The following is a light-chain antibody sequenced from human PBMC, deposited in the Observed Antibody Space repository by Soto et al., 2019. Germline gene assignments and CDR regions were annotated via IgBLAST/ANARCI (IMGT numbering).Light chain of an antibody. Sequence: EIVLTQSPGTLSLSPGERAALSCRASQSVNSNYLAWFQQKPGQTPRLLIYGASSRATGIPDRFSGSGSATDFTLTISRLEPEDFAVDYCQQYGSSPRTFGQGTKVAIK. CDR1: QSVNSNY. CDR2: GAS. J-gene: IGKJ1*01. CDR3: QQYGSSPRT. V-gene: IGKV3-20*01.